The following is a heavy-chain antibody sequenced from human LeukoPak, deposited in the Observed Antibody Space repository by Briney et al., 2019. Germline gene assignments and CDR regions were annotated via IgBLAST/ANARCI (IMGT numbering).Heavy chain of an antibody. J-gene: IGHJ6*02. CDR3: ARFPYYDFWSGYSDSYGMDV. CDR1: GYTFTGYY. CDR2: INPNSGGT. V-gene: IGHV1-2*02. D-gene: IGHD3-3*01. Sequence: ASVKVSCKASGYTFTGYYMHWVRQAPGQGLEWMGWINPNSGGTNYAQKFQGRVTMTRDTSISTAYMELSRLRSDDTAVYYCARFPYYDFWSGYSDSYGMDVWGQGTTVTVSS.